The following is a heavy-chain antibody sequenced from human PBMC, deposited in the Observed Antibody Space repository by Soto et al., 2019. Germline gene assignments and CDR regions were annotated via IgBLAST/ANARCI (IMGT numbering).Heavy chain of an antibody. D-gene: IGHD2-2*01. CDR1: GFTVSSNY. CDR2: IYSGGST. CDR3: ARDCSSTSCCSRGSTCSYSYYMDV. Sequence: GGSLRLSCAASGFTVSSNYMSWVRQAPGKGLEWVSVIYSGGSTYYADSVKGRFTISRDNSKNTLYLQMNSLRAEDTAVYYCARDCSSTSCCSRGSTCSYSYYMDVWGKGTTVPVAS. J-gene: IGHJ6*03. V-gene: IGHV3-66*01.